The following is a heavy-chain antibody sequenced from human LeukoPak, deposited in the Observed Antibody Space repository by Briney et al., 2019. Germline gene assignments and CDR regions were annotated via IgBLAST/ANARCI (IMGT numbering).Heavy chain of an antibody. V-gene: IGHV4-4*02. Sequence: SETLSLTCAVSGDSISSDNWLKWVRQPPGKGLEWIGEIYHLGNTNYNPSLKSRVTISVDKSKNQFSLKLSSVTAADTAVYYCARSTRSLLPALRGQGTMVTVSS. CDR1: GDSISSDNW. D-gene: IGHD3-22*01. CDR2: IYHLGNT. J-gene: IGHJ3*01. CDR3: ARSTRSLLPAL.